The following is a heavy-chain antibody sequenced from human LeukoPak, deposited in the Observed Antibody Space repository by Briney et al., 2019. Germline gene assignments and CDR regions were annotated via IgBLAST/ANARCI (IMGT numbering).Heavy chain of an antibody. CDR2: IDDSGGST. CDR3: AKRLRSQSFDY. D-gene: IGHD5-12*01. J-gene: IGHJ4*02. CDR1: GFTFRSYA. V-gene: IGHV3-23*01. Sequence: GGSLRLSCAASGFTFRSYAMTSVRQAPGKGLEWVSAIDDSGGSTYYAHSVKGRFTISRDNTKNTLYQQMDSLRAEDTAVYYCAKRLRSQSFDYWGQGALVTVSS.